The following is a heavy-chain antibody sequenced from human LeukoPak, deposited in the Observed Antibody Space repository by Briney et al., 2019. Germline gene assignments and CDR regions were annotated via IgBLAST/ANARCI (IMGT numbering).Heavy chain of an antibody. Sequence: ASGKVSCKASDYTFTTSYINWVRQAPGQGLEWMGWVSAYNGKTSYAQRFQGRVTMTTDSSTSTAYMDLASLRSDDTAVYYCARGGTFYPSIDYWGQGTLVTVSS. J-gene: IGHJ4*02. D-gene: IGHD1-26*01. CDR1: DYTFTTSY. CDR3: ARGGTFYPSIDY. CDR2: VSAYNGKT. V-gene: IGHV1-18*01.